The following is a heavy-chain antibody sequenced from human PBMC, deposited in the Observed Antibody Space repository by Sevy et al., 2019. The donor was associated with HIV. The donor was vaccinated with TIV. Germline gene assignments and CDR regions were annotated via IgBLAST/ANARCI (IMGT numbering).Heavy chain of an antibody. Sequence: GGSLRLSCAASGFTFSDYYMSWIRQAPGKGLEWVSYISSSGSTIYYADSVKGRFTISRDNAKASLYLQMNSLRAEDKAVYYCARVKQYYYDSSGYYDESNWYFDLWGRGTLVTVSS. CDR1: GFTFSDYY. CDR3: ARVKQYYYDSSGYYDESNWYFDL. D-gene: IGHD3-22*01. CDR2: ISSSGSTI. V-gene: IGHV3-11*01. J-gene: IGHJ2*01.